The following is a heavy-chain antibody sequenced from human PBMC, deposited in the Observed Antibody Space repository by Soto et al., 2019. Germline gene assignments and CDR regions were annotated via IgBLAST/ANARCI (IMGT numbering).Heavy chain of an antibody. J-gene: IGHJ4*02. CDR1: GYTFTSYA. Sequence: ASVKVSCKASGYTFTSYAMHWVRQAPGQRLEWMGWINAGNGNTKYSQKFQGRVTITRDTSASTAYMELSSLRSEDTAVYYCARDPPFIASARLGYWGQGPLVPASP. V-gene: IGHV1-3*01. CDR3: ARDPPFIASARLGY. CDR2: INAGNGNT. D-gene: IGHD6-13*01.